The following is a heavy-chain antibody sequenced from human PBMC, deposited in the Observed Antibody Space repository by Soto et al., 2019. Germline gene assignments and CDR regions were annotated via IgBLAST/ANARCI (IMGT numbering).Heavy chain of an antibody. CDR3: VRLIGNSWLDF. D-gene: IGHD2-8*01. Sequence: PSETLSLTCTVSGGSISSGGYYWSWIRQHPGKGLEWIGYIYYSGTTYYNPSLKSRITINPDTSKNQFSLHLNSVTPEDTAVYYCVRLIGNSWLDFWGQGTLVTVSS. CDR1: GGSISSGGYY. V-gene: IGHV4-31*08. J-gene: IGHJ5*01. CDR2: IYYSGTT.